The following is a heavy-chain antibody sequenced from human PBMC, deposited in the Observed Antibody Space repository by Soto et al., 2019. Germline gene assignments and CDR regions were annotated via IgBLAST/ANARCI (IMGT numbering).Heavy chain of an antibody. Sequence: GASVKVSCKASGGTFSSYAISWVRQAPGQGLEWMGGIIPIFGTANYAQKFQGRVTITADESTSTAYMELSSLRSEDTAVYYCAGARTPHGRYCSSTSCYYGMDVWGQGTTVTVSS. CDR1: GGTFSSYA. CDR3: AGARTPHGRYCSSTSCYYGMDV. J-gene: IGHJ6*02. CDR2: IIPIFGTA. D-gene: IGHD2-2*01. V-gene: IGHV1-69*13.